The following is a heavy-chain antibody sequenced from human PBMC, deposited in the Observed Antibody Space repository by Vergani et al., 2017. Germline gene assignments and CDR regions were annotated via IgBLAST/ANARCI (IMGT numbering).Heavy chain of an antibody. J-gene: IGHJ5*02. CDR3: VRGGRGDHGDFWSRLGP. D-gene: IGHD3-3*01. V-gene: IGHV3-49*03. CDR1: GFTFGDYA. Sequence: VQLVETGGGVVQPGGSLRLSCTASGFTFGDYAMSWFRQAPGKGLEWVGFIRSKAYGGTTEYAASVKGRFTIYKDNTVDMLSLQMNSLRPDDTAVYYCVRGGRGDHGDFWSRLGPWGQGTRVIVSS. CDR2: IRSKAYGGTT.